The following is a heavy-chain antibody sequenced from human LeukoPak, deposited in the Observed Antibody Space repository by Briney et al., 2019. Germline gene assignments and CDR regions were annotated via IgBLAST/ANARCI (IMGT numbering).Heavy chain of an antibody. J-gene: IGHJ5*02. D-gene: IGHD2-2*01. V-gene: IGHV1-18*01. Sequence: ASVKVSCKASGYTFTSYGISWVRQAPGQGLEWMGWISAYNGNTNYAQKLQGRVTMTTDTSTSTAYMELRSLRSDDTAVYYCARLPFYCSSTSCSPGDNWFDPWGQGTLVTVSS. CDR1: GYTFTSYG. CDR3: ARLPFYCSSTSCSPGDNWFDP. CDR2: ISAYNGNT.